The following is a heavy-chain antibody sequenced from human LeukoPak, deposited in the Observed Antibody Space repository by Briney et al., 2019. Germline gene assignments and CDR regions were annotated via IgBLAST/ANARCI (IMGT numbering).Heavy chain of an antibody. Sequence: SETLSLTCAVYGGSFSGYYWSWIRQPPGKGLEWIGEINHSGSTSYNPSLKSRVTISVDTSKNQFSLKLSSVTAADTAVYYCARGGLDIVVVPAAMRYYYYGMDVWGQGTTVTVSS. V-gene: IGHV4-34*01. CDR1: GGSFSGYY. D-gene: IGHD2-2*01. CDR3: ARGGLDIVVVPAAMRYYYYGMDV. J-gene: IGHJ6*02. CDR2: INHSGST.